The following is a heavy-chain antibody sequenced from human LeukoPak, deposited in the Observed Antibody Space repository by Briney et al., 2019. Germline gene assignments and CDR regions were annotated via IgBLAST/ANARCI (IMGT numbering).Heavy chain of an antibody. D-gene: IGHD3-10*01. J-gene: IGHJ6*02. CDR3: ARDFETGGYYYYGMDV. CDR1: GLTVRSNY. CDR2: IYSGGRT. Sequence: GGSLRLSCVASGLTVRSNYMSWVRQAPGKGLEWVSVIYSGGRTYYADAVKGRFTMSRDNSKNTVYLQMNSLTAGDTAVYYCARDFETGGYYYYGMDVWGQGTTVTVSS. V-gene: IGHV3-53*01.